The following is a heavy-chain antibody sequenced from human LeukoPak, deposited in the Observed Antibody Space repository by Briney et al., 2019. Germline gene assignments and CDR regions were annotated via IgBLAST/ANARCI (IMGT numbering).Heavy chain of an antibody. CDR3: APGRSSSGSLAFDY. Sequence: GGSLRLSCAASGFTFGSYAMSWVRQAPGKGLEWVSAISGSGGSTYYADSVKGRFTISRDNSKNTLYLQMNSLKADDTAIYYCAPGRSSSGSLAFDYWGQGTLVTVSS. CDR2: ISGSGGST. D-gene: IGHD3-22*01. CDR1: GFTFGSYA. V-gene: IGHV3-23*01. J-gene: IGHJ4*02.